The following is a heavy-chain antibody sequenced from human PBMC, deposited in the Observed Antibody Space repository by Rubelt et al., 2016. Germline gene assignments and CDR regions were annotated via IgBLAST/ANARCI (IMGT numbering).Heavy chain of an antibody. CDR3: AGGGRYYGSGSYQRHNWFDP. V-gene: IGHV4-34*01. J-gene: IGHJ5*02. Sequence: QVQLQQWGAGLLKPSETLSLTCAVYGGSFSGYYWSWIRQPPGKGLEWIGEINHSGSTNYNPSLKSRVTISLDRSTTQFSLKLSSVSAADTAVYYCAGGGRYYGSGSYQRHNWFDPWGQGTLVTVSS. D-gene: IGHD3-10*01. CDR2: INHSGST. CDR1: GGSFSGYY.